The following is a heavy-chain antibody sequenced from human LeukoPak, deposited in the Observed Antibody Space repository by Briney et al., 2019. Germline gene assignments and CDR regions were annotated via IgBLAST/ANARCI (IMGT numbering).Heavy chain of an antibody. CDR2: MNPNSGNT. D-gene: IGHD3-22*01. CDR1: GYTFTSYD. J-gene: IGHJ6*02. Sequence: ASVKVSCKASGYTFTSYDINWVRQATGQGLEWMGWMNPNSGNTGYAQKFQGRVTMTRNTSISTAYMELSSLRSEDTAVYYCARLRPDYYDSSGYYYPANYYYYGMDVWGQGTTVTVSS. CDR3: ARLRPDYYDSSGYYYPANYYYYGMDV. V-gene: IGHV1-8*01.